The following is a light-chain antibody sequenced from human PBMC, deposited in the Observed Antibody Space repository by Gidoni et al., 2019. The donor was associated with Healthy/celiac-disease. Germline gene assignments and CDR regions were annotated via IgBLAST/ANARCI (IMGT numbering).Light chain of an antibody. CDR2: AAS. Sequence: DIHITHSPSSLSASVGDRVTITFRASQSISSYLNWYQQKPGKAPKLLIYAASSLQSGVPSRFSGSGSGTDFTLTISSLQPEDFATYYCQQSYSTPRTFGQGTKVEIK. CDR3: QQSYSTPRT. CDR1: QSISSY. J-gene: IGKJ1*01. V-gene: IGKV1-39*01.